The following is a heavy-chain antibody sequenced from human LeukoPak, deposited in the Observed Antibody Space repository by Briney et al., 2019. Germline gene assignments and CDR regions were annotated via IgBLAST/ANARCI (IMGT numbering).Heavy chain of an antibody. D-gene: IGHD1-26*01. CDR1: GFTFSNYA. V-gene: IGHV3-23*01. Sequence: GGSLRLSCAASGFTFSNYAMSWVRQAPGKGLEWVSAISGSGGSTYYADSVKGRFTISRDNSKNTLYLQMNSLRAEDTAVYYCARESVGATSNWFDPWGQGTLVTVSS. J-gene: IGHJ5*02. CDR3: ARESVGATSNWFDP. CDR2: ISGSGGST.